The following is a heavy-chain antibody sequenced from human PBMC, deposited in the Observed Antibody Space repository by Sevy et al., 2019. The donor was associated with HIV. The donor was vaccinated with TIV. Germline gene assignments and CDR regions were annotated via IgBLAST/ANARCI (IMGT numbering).Heavy chain of an antibody. J-gene: IGHJ5*02. V-gene: IGHV4-34*01. CDR2: INDSGIT. D-gene: IGHD5-12*01. CDR1: GGSFSGYY. CDR3: ARAPPVRSGDDSLNWFDP. Sequence: SETLSLTCAVHGGSFSGYYWSWIRESPGKGLEWIGEINDSGITNYNPSLKSRVTISVDTSKKEFSLRLSSVTAADTAVYYCARAPPVRSGDDSLNWFDPWGQGTLVTVSS.